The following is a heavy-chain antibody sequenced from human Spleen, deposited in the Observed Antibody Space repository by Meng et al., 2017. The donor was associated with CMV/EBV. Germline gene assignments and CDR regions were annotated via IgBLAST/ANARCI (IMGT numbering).Heavy chain of an antibody. V-gene: IGHV1-2*02. D-gene: IGHD2-2*01. CDR1: TGYY. CDR3: ARDRDLVCSSTSCRGGWFDP. CDR2: INPNSGGT. Sequence: TGYYMDWVRQATGQGLEWMGWINPNSGGTTYAQKFQGRVTMTRDTSISTAYMELSRLRSDDTAVYYCARDRDLVCSSTSCRGGWFDPWGQGTLVTVSS. J-gene: IGHJ5*02.